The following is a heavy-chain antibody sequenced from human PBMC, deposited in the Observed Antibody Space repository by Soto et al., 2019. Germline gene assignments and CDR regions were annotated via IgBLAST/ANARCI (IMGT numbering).Heavy chain of an antibody. CDR1: SDSISSSYW. J-gene: IGHJ4*02. Sequence: QVQLQESGPGLVKPSGTLSLTCAVSSDSISSSYWWSWVRQPPGKGLEWIGEIYHSGSTNYNPSLQSRVTITIDKSKNQFSLKLSSVTAADTAFYYCARGGDYRFDYWGQGTLVTVSS. V-gene: IGHV4-4*02. CDR3: ARGGDYRFDY. D-gene: IGHD4-17*01. CDR2: IYHSGST.